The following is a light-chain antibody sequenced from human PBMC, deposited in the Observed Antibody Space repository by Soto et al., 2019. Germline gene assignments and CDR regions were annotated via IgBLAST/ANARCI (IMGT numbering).Light chain of an antibody. CDR3: QVRDVWPT. J-gene: IGKJ1*01. Sequence: IVLTQSPATLSLSPGERAALSCRASQSVSTSLAWYQHKPGQAPRLIIYDASKRAPGIPARFSGSGSGTDFTLTISSLEPEDFAVYYCQVRDVWPTFGQGTKVEIK. CDR2: DAS. CDR1: QSVSTS. V-gene: IGKV3-11*01.